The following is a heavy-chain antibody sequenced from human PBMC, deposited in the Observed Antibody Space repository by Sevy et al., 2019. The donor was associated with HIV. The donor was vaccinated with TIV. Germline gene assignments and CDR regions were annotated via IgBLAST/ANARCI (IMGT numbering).Heavy chain of an antibody. CDR3: ARGGGGSWHLVGVNYYYYYGMDV. CDR2: ISSSSSTI. CDR1: GFTFSSYS. D-gene: IGHD2-15*01. Sequence: GGSLRLSCAASGFTFSSYSMNWVRQAPGKGLEWVSYISSSSSTIYYADSVKGRFTISRDNAKNSLYLQMNSLRDEDTAVYYCARGGGGSWHLVGVNYYYYYGMDVWGQGTTVTVSS. J-gene: IGHJ6*02. V-gene: IGHV3-48*02.